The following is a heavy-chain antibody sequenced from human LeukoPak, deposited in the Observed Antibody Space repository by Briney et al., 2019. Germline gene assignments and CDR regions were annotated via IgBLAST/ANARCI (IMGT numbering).Heavy chain of an antibody. CDR3: ARERRTSSSYYYYGMDV. CDR1: GFTFSSYA. J-gene: IGHJ6*02. Sequence: GGSLRLSCAASGFTFSSYAMHWVRQAPGKGLEWVAVXXYDGSNKYYADSVKGRFTISRDNSKNTLYLQMNSLRAEDTAVYYCARERRTSSSYYYYGMDVWGQGTTVTVSS. D-gene: IGHD2-2*01. V-gene: IGHV3-30-3*01. CDR2: XXYDGSNK.